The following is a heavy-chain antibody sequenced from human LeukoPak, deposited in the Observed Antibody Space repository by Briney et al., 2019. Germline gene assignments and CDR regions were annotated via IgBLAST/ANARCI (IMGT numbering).Heavy chain of an antibody. D-gene: IGHD6-13*01. CDR1: GYSFTSYW. V-gene: IGHV5-51*01. J-gene: IGHJ5*02. Sequence: GESLKISCKGSGYSFTSYWIGWVRQMPGKGLEWMGIIYPGDSDTRYSPSFQGQVTISAGKSISTAYLQWSSLKASDTAMYYCARCVAAACNWFDPWGQGTLVTVSS. CDR2: IYPGDSDT. CDR3: ARCVAAACNWFDP.